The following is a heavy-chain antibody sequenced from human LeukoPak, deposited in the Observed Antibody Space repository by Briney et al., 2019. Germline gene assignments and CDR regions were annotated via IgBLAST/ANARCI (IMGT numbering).Heavy chain of an antibody. Sequence: GGSLRLSCAASGFTFSSYGMHWVRQAPGKGLEWVAFIQFDGTNKYYADSVKGRFTISRDNSKNTLYLQMNSLRAEDTAVYYCARDLGSGPPDGGYSNWGQGTLVTVSS. V-gene: IGHV3-30*02. CDR1: GFTFSSYG. D-gene: IGHD5-12*01. J-gene: IGHJ4*02. CDR3: ARDLGSGPPDGGYSN. CDR2: IQFDGTNK.